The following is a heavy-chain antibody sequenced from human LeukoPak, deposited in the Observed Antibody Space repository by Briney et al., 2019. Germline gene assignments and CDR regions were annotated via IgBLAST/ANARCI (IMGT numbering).Heavy chain of an antibody. V-gene: IGHV1-2*02. D-gene: IGHD2-2*01. J-gene: IGHJ6*02. CDR2: MNPHSGGT. CDR3: ARAQRTASGLDV. CDR1: GYTLTAYY. Sequence: ASVKVSCTASGYTLTAYYIHWVRQAPGQGLEWMGWMNPHSGGTNYAQKFRARVGMTTDTSINTAYLELTGLTSDDTALYYCARAQRTASGLDVWGQGTTVTVSS.